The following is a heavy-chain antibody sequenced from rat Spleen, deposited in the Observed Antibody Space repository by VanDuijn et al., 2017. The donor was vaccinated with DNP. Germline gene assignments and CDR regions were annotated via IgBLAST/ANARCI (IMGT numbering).Heavy chain of an antibody. D-gene: IGHD1-4*01. CDR3: ARHVLPLRVWDY. V-gene: IGHV5-22*01. J-gene: IGHJ2*01. CDR2: TNYAGGST. Sequence: EVQLVASGGDLVRPGGSLTLSCAASGFTFSDYYMAWVRQAPAKGLEWVAYTNYAGGSTYNGDSVKGRFTISRDNAKSTLYLQINSLRSEDMATYYCARHVLPLRVWDYWGQGVMVTVSS. CDR1: GFTFSDYY.